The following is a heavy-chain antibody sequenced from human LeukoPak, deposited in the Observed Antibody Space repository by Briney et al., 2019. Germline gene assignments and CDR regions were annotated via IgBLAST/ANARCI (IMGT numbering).Heavy chain of an antibody. J-gene: IGHJ4*02. CDR2: ISSSSSYI. CDR3: ARDLTVTTFDY. D-gene: IGHD4-17*01. V-gene: IGHV3-21*01. CDR1: GFTFSSYS. Sequence: GGSLRLSCAASGFTFSSYSMNWVRQAPGKGLEWVSSISSSSSYIYYADSVKGRFTISRDDAKNSLYLQMNSLRAEDTAVYYCARDLTVTTFDYWGQGTLVTVSS.